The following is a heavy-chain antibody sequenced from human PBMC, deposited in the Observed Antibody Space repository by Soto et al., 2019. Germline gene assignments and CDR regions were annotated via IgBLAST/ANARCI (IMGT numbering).Heavy chain of an antibody. V-gene: IGHV5-51*01. CDR1: EYSFTNYW. J-gene: IGHJ6*02. D-gene: IGHD2-2*01. CDR2: IYPGDSDT. Sequence: GESLEISCKGSEYSFTNYWIGWVRQMPGKGLEWMGIIYPGDSDTRYSPSFEGQVTISADKSISTAYLQWSSLKASDTAMYYCARSLVVPASNYYYGMDVWGQGTTVT. CDR3: ARSLVVPASNYYYGMDV.